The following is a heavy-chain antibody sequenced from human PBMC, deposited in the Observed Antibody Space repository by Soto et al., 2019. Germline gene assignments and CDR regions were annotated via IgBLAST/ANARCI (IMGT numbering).Heavy chain of an antibody. CDR1: GFTFSDYS. Sequence: EVQLVESGGGLVQPGGSLRLSCAASGFTFSDYSMSWVRQAPGKGLEWVSYISSSSSTIYYADSVKGRFTISRDNAKNSLYLQMNSLRDEDTAVYYCARGVRGIVVVISRFDYWGQGTLVTVSS. D-gene: IGHD3-22*01. V-gene: IGHV3-48*02. J-gene: IGHJ4*02. CDR3: ARGVRGIVVVISRFDY. CDR2: ISSSSSTI.